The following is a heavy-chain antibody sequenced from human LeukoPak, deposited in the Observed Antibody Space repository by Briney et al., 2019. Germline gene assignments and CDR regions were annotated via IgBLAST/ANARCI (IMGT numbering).Heavy chain of an antibody. V-gene: IGHV4-38-2*02. J-gene: IGHJ3*02. CDR3: ARWPLRGATLGAFDI. CDR2: IYHSGST. Sequence: SETLSLTCTVSGYSVSSGYYWGWIRQPPGKGLEWIGSIYHSGSTYYNPSLKSRVTISVDTSKNQFSLKLSSVTAADTAVYYCARWPLRGATLGAFDIWGQGTMVTVSS. D-gene: IGHD1-26*01. CDR1: GYSVSSGYY.